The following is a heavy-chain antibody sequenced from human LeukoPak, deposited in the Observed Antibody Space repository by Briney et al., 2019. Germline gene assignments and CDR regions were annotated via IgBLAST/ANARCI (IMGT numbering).Heavy chain of an antibody. CDR3: ARAPLTRYWYESSFDHDTFYYYMDV. CDR1: GFSFSIYA. Sequence: GGSLRLSCTASGFSFSIYALSWVRQAPGKGLEWVSGIRGSGAITYYADSVKGRFTVSRDNAKNSLYLQMNSLRAEDTAFYYCARAPLTRYWYESSFDHDTFYYYMDVWGKGTTVTVSS. D-gene: IGHD3-22*01. J-gene: IGHJ6*03. V-gene: IGHV3-23*01. CDR2: IRGSGAIT.